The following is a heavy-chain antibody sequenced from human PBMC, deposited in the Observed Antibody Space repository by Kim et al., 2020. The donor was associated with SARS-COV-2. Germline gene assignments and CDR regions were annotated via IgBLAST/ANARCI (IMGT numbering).Heavy chain of an antibody. V-gene: IGHV3-21*01. CDR3: ARDAISARPEYF. D-gene: IGHD6-6*01. CDR1: GFTFGTYT. CDR2: ITSGSNSI. J-gene: IGHJ1*01. Sequence: GGSLRLSCAASGFTFGTYTMNWVRQAPGKGLEWVSSITSGSNSIYYADSVRGRFTISRDNARNSLYLRMNSLRAEDTAMYYCARDAISARPEYF.